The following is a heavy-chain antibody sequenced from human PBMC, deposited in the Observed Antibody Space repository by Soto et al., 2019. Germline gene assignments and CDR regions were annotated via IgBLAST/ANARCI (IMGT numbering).Heavy chain of an antibody. Sequence: SETLSLTCTVSGGSISSYYWSWIRQPPGKGLEWIGYIYYSGSTNYNPSLKSRVTISVDTSKNQFSLKLSSVTAADTAVYYCARHVSDPWGNDWFDPWGQGTLVTVSS. CDR1: GGSISSYY. CDR3: ARHVSDPWGNDWFDP. D-gene: IGHD3-16*01. CDR2: IYYSGST. J-gene: IGHJ5*02. V-gene: IGHV4-59*08.